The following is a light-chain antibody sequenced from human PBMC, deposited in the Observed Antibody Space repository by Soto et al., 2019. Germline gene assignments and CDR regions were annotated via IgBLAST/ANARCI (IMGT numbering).Light chain of an antibody. Sequence: EIVLTQSPVTLSLSPGERATLSCRASQSVSSYLAWYQQKPGQAPRLLIYDASKRATGIPARFSGSGSGTDFTLTISSLEPEDFAIYYCQQRSKWPSTFGGGTKVEIK. CDR2: DAS. J-gene: IGKJ4*01. CDR1: QSVSSY. CDR3: QQRSKWPST. V-gene: IGKV3-11*01.